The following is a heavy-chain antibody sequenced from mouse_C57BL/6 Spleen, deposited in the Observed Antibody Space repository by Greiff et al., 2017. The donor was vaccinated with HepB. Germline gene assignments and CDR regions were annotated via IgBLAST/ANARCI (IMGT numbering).Heavy chain of an antibody. CDR1: GYTFTSYW. Sequence: QVQLQQPGAELVRPGSSVKLSCKASGYTFTSYWMHWVKQRPIQGLEWIGNIDPSDSETHYNQKFKDKATLTVDKSSSTAYMQLSSLTSEDSAVYYCASLYYDYDGGFAYWGQGTLVTVSA. D-gene: IGHD2-4*01. CDR3: ASLYYDYDGGFAY. CDR2: IDPSDSET. J-gene: IGHJ3*01. V-gene: IGHV1-52*01.